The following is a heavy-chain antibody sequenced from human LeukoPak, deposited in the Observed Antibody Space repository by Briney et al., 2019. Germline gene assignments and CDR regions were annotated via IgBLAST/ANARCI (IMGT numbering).Heavy chain of an antibody. J-gene: IGHJ4*02. Sequence: SETLSLTCTVSGGPISISSYSWGWIRPPPGKGLEWIGSFDYSGSTYYNPSLKSRVTIFVDTSKSQFSLNLSSVTAADTAVYHCARQRGNSRNFDNWGQGTLVTVSS. CDR1: GGPISISSYS. D-gene: IGHD4-23*01. V-gene: IGHV4-39*01. CDR3: ARQRGNSRNFDN. CDR2: FDYSGST.